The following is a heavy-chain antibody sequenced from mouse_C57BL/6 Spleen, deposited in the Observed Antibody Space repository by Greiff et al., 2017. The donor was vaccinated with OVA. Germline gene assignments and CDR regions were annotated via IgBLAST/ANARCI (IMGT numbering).Heavy chain of an antibody. Sequence: QVQLQQSGPELVKPGASVKISCKASGYAFSSSWMNWVKQRPGKGLEWIGRIYPGDGDTNYNGKFKGKATLTADKSSSTAYMQLSSLTSEDSAVYFCARCGDYYGSSYNFDYWGQGTTLTVSS. V-gene: IGHV1-82*01. CDR2: IYPGDGDT. J-gene: IGHJ2*01. CDR3: ARCGDYYGSSYNFDY. D-gene: IGHD1-1*01. CDR1: GYAFSSSW.